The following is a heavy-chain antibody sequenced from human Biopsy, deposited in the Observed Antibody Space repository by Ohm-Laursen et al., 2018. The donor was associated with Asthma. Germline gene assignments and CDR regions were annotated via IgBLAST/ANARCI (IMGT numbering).Heavy chain of an antibody. CDR3: AKDVFPGWELRRGPDY. V-gene: IGHV3-30*18. Sequence: SLRLSCTASGFTFSNYGMHWVRQAPGKGLDWVAVISLDGSNKNYTDSVKGRFTISRDNSRNTLHLQMNSLRAEDTAVYYCAKDVFPGWELRRGPDYWGQGTLVTVSS. J-gene: IGHJ4*02. CDR1: GFTFSNYG. D-gene: IGHD1-26*01. CDR2: ISLDGSNK.